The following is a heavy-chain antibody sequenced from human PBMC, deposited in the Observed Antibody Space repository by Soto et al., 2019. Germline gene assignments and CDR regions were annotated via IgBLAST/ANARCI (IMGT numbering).Heavy chain of an antibody. Sequence: ASVKVSCKASGYTFTSYGISWVRQAPGQGLEWMGWISAYNGNTNYAQKLQGRVTMTTDTSTSTAYMELRSLRSDDTAVYYCARDRGRYSHYYYGMDVWGQGNTVTVSS. CDR1: GYTFTSYG. D-gene: IGHD1-26*01. V-gene: IGHV1-18*04. CDR3: ARDRGRYSHYYYGMDV. CDR2: ISAYNGNT. J-gene: IGHJ6*02.